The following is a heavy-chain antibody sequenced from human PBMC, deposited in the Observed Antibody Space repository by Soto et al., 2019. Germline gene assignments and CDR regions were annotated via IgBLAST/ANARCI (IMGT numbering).Heavy chain of an antibody. CDR1: GGSISSYY. J-gene: IGHJ6*02. CDR3: ARVDWSGYQYYYGMDV. CDR2: IYYSGST. V-gene: IGHV4-59*01. Sequence: PSETLSLTCTVSGGSISSYYWSWIRQPPGKGLEWIGYIYYSGSTNYNPSLKSRVTISVDTSKNQFSLKLSSVTAADTAVYYCARVDWSGYQYYYGMDVWGQGTTVTVSS. D-gene: IGHD3-3*01.